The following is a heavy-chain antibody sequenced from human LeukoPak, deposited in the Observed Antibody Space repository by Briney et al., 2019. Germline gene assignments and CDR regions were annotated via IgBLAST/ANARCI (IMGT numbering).Heavy chain of an antibody. CDR1: GFTFSSYG. CDR2: IRYDGSNK. V-gene: IGHV3-30*02. CDR3: AKAYCASTICYGGGKIDY. Sequence: GGSLRLPCAASGFTFSSYGMHWVRQAPGKGLEWVAFIRYDGSNKYYADSVKGRFTISRDNSKNTLYLQMNSLRAEDTAVYYCAKAYCASTICYGGGKIDYWGQGTLVTVSS. J-gene: IGHJ4*02. D-gene: IGHD2-2*01.